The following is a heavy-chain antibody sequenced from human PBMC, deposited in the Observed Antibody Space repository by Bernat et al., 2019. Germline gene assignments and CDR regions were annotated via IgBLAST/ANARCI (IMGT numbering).Heavy chain of an antibody. CDR3: ARHGAGSNHYHYGMDV. CDR1: GFTFSTYG. V-gene: IGHV3-23*01. D-gene: IGHD1-14*01. J-gene: IGHJ6*02. CDR2: ISGSGAST. Sequence: EVQLLESGGGLVQAGGSLRLSCAASGFTFSTYGMTWVRLAPGKGLEWVSSISGSGASTFYVDSVKGRLTISRDNSKNTVSLQMNSLRTDDTAVYYCARHGAGSNHYHYGMDVWGQGTTVTVSS.